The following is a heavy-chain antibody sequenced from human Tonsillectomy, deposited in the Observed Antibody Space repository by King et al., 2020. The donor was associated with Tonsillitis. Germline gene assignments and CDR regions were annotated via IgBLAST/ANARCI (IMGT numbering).Heavy chain of an antibody. J-gene: IGHJ3*02. CDR3: ARETDYDSLWGSYRSTADAFDI. Sequence: QLQESGPGLVKPSETLSLTCTVSGCSISSYYWSWIRQPPGKGLEWIGDIYYSGRTNYNPSPKSLGTISVETSKNQFSLKLRSVTAADTAVYYWARETDYDSLWGSYRSTADAFDIWGQGTMVTVSS. D-gene: IGHD3-16*02. CDR2: IYYSGRT. V-gene: IGHV4-59*01. CDR1: GCSISSYY.